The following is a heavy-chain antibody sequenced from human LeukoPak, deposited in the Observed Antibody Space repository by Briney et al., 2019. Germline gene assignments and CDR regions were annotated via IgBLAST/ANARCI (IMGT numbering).Heavy chain of an antibody. V-gene: IGHV1-69*05. CDR2: IIPIFGTA. D-gene: IGHD5-12*01. CDR1: GGTFSSYA. CDR3: ARDKCGYGIITNYYYYYMDV. J-gene: IGHJ6*03. Sequence: SVKVSCKASGGTFSSYAISWVRQAPGQGLEWMGGIIPIFGTANYAQKFQGRVTITTDESTSTAYMELSSLRSEDTAVYYCARDKCGYGIITNYYYYYMDVWGKGTTVTVSS.